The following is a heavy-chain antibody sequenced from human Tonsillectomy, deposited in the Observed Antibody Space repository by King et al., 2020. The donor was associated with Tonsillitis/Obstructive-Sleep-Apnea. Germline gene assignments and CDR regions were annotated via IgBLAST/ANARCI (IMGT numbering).Heavy chain of an antibody. D-gene: IGHD3-3*01. CDR1: GYTFTSYY. CDR3: ARGYYDFWSGYYAYTRYFDL. CDR2: INPSGGST. Sequence: VQLMESGAEVKKPGASVKVSCKASGYTFTSYYMHWVRQAPGQGLEWMGIINPSGGSTSYAQKFQGRVTMTRDTSTSTVYMELSSLRSEDTAVYYCARGYYDFWSGYYAYTRYFDLWGRGTLVTVSS. J-gene: IGHJ2*01. V-gene: IGHV1-46*01.